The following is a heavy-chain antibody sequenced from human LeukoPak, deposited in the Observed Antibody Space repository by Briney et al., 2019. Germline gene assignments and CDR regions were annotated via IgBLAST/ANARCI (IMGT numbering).Heavy chain of an antibody. Sequence: PSETLSLTCTVSGGSISSYYWSWLRQPPGQGLEWIGYIYYSGSTNYNPSLKSRVTTSVDTSKNQFSLKLSSVTAADTAVYYCARDRYGSGSFDYWGQGTLVTVSS. D-gene: IGHD3-10*01. J-gene: IGHJ4*02. CDR3: ARDRYGSGSFDY. CDR1: GGSISSYY. V-gene: IGHV4-59*01. CDR2: IYYSGST.